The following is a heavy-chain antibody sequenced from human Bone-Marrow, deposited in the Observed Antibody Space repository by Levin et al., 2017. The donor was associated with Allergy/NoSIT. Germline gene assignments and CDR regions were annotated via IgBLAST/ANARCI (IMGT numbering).Heavy chain of an antibody. V-gene: IGHV3-15*01. Sequence: PGGSLRLSCAASGFSINNAWMTWVRQAPGKGLEWVGRIKSETDGGTADYGAPVKGRFTISRDDSINRSYLQMSSLKTEDTAIYYCTTDKKAYWGQGTLVTVSS. CDR2: IKSETDGGTA. CDR1: GFSINNAW. J-gene: IGHJ4*02. CDR3: TTDKKAY.